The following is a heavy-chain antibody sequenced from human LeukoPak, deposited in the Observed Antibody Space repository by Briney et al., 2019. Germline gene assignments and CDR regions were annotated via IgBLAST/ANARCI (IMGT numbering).Heavy chain of an antibody. CDR2: ISSTSSTI. D-gene: IGHD4-17*01. CDR3: ARDLSYGVDY. V-gene: IGHV3-48*02. Sequence: PGGSLRLSCAASGFTFSSYSMNWVRQAPGKGLEWVSYISSTSSTIYYADSVKGRFTISRANAKKSLFLQMNSLRDDDTAVYFCARDLSYGVDYWGQGTLVTVSS. J-gene: IGHJ4*02. CDR1: GFTFSSYS.